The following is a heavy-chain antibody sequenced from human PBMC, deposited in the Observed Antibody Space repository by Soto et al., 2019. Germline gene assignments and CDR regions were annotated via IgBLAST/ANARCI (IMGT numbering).Heavy chain of an antibody. D-gene: IGHD2-21*01. J-gene: IGHJ4*02. CDR1: GFTFSSYG. Sequence: GGSLRLSCAASGFTFSSYGMHWVRQAPGKGLEWVAVISYDGSNKYYADSVKGRFTISRDNSKNTLYLQMNSLRAEDTAVYYCASCRWGSPEIDYWGQGTLVTVPQ. CDR2: ISYDGSNK. CDR3: ASCRWGSPEIDY. V-gene: IGHV3-30*03.